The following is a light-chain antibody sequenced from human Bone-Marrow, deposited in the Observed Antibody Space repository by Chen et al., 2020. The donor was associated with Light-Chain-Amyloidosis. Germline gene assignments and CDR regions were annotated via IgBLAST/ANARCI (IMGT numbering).Light chain of an antibody. J-gene: IGLJ3*02. CDR1: NIGYTS. V-gene: IGLV3-21*02. CDR3: QVWDRSSDRPV. Sequence: SYLLPPPSPVSVAPGQSATLACGGNNIGYTSVHWYQQTPGQAPLLVDYDDSDRPSGIPARLSGTNSGNTATLTISRVEAGDEADYYCQVWDRSSDRPVFGGGTKLTVL. CDR2: DDS.